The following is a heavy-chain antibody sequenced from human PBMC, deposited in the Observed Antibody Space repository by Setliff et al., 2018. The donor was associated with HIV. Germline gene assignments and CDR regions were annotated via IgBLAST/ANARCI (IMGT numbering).Heavy chain of an antibody. V-gene: IGHV1-8*02. J-gene: IGHJ5*02. Sequence: ASVKVSCKASGYTFTNSDINWVRQAPGQGLEWMGWMNPNSGNTGYAQKFQGRVTMTRNTSISTAYMELSSLRSEDTAVYYCARGRSGYDTGWFDPWGQGTLVTVSS. CDR2: MNPNSGNT. D-gene: IGHD5-12*01. CDR3: ARGRSGYDTGWFDP. CDR1: GYTFTNSD.